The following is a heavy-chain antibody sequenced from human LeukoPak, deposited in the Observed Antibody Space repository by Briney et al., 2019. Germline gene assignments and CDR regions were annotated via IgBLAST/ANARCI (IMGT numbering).Heavy chain of an antibody. CDR1: DGSISTYY. D-gene: IGHD6-6*01. Sequence: SETLSLTCTISDGSISTYYWSWIRQPLGKGLEWIGYVYYSGSADYNPSLRSRVTLLVDTSKNQFSLTLTSVTAADTAMYYCATTTIGSSSSYYFDYWGRGTLVTVSS. CDR3: ATTTIGSSSSYYFDY. CDR2: VYYSGSA. J-gene: IGHJ4*02. V-gene: IGHV4-59*03.